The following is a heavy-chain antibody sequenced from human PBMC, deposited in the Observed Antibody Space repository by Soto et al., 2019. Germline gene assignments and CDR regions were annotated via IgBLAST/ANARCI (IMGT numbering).Heavy chain of an antibody. D-gene: IGHD2-2*01. CDR1: GYTFTGYY. CDR2: INPNSGGT. V-gene: IGHV1-2*02. J-gene: IGHJ3*02. CDR3: TREYPGLGPHCSRTSFYSLAFDI. Sequence: ASVKVSCKASGYTFTGYYMHWVRQAPGQGLEWMGWINPNSGGTNYAQKFQGRVTMTRDRSISTAYMELSRLRSDDTAVYCCTREYPGLGPHCSRTSFYSLAFDIWGQGTMVTVSS.